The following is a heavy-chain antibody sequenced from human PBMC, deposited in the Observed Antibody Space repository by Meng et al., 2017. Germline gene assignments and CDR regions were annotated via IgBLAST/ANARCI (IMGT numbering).Heavy chain of an antibody. V-gene: IGHV3-23*01. J-gene: IGHJ4*02. CDR2: ISCSGGRT. CDR1: GFTFSSYA. Sequence: GESLKISCAASGFTFSSYAMRWVRQAPGKGLEWVSAISCSGGRTYYADSVKGRFTISRDNSKNTLYLQMNSLRAEDTAVYYCAKCSLYDSSGYENYYFDYWGQGTLVTVSS. CDR3: AKCSLYDSSGYENYYFDY. D-gene: IGHD3-22*01.